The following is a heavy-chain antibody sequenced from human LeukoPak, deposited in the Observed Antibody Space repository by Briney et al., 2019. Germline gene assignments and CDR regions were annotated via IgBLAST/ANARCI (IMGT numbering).Heavy chain of an antibody. CDR3: ARRPYYYGSGSYYYYYMDV. Sequence: SETLSLTCTVSGGSISSGSYYWSWIRQPAGKGLEWIGRTYTSGSTNYNPSLKSRVPISVDTSKNQFSLKLSSVTAADTAVYYCARRPYYYGSGSYYYYYMDVWGKGTTVTVSS. J-gene: IGHJ6*03. D-gene: IGHD3-10*01. V-gene: IGHV4-61*02. CDR2: TYTSGST. CDR1: GGSISSGSYY.